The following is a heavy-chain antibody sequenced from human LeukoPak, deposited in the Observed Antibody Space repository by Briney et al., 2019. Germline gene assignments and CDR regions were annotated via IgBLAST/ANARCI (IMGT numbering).Heavy chain of an antibody. Sequence: GGSLRLSCAASEFVFGAFPMSWIRQAPCKGLEWVAVISYDGSNKYYADSVRGRFTISRDNSKNTLYLRMNSPRAEDTAVYYCAKDVWVWFGGFPHLTSGAGEPWSPSFDYWGQGTLVTVSS. J-gene: IGHJ4*02. CDR1: EFVFGAFP. D-gene: IGHD3-10*01. V-gene: IGHV3-30*18. CDR3: AKDVWVWFGGFPHLTSGAGEPWSPSFDY. CDR2: ISYDGSNK.